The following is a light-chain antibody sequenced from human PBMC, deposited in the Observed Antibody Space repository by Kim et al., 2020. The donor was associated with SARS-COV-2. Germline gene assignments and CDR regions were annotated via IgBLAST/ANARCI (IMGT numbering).Light chain of an antibody. CDR2: GDH. V-gene: IGLV1-40*01. CDR1: SSNIGAGSA. Sequence: QSVLTQPPSVSGAPGQRVTISCAGSSSNIGAGSAVHWYQHLPGAAPKLLIYGDHKRPSGVPDRFSGSRSTTSASLAITGLQAEDEADYYCLSYDTSLNGAVFGGGTQLTVL. J-gene: IGLJ7*01. CDR3: LSYDTSLNGAV.